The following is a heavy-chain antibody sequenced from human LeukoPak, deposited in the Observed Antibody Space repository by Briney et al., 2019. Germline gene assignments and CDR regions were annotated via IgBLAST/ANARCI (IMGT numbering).Heavy chain of an antibody. V-gene: IGHV4-38-2*02. CDR1: GYSVSSGYF. CDR3: ARVVGLQIFDY. J-gene: IGHJ4*02. Sequence: QSSETLSLTCTVSGYSVSSGYFWGWIRQAPGKGLEWIGIIYYSGSAYYNPSLKSRVTISVDTSKNQFSLKLSSVTAADTAVYYCARVVGLQIFDYWGQGTLVTVSS. CDR2: IYYSGSA. D-gene: IGHD5-24*01.